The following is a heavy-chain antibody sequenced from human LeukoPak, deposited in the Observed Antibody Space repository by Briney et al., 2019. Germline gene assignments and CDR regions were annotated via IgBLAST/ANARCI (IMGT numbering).Heavy chain of an antibody. V-gene: IGHV3-30*18. D-gene: IGHD3-22*01. Sequence: GGSLRLSCAASGFTVSHYAMHWVRQAPGKGLEWVAVISFDGTNKFYADSVKGRFTISRDNSKNALYLQMNSLRAEDTAVYYCAKGGYYERPWYFDYWGQGTLVTVSS. CDR2: ISFDGTNK. J-gene: IGHJ4*02. CDR3: AKGGYYERPWYFDY. CDR1: GFTVSHYA.